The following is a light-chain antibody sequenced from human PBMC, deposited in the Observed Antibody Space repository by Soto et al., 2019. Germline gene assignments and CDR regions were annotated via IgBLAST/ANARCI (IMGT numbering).Light chain of an antibody. CDR1: QSFGRW. CDR3: QQYGTSPWT. CDR2: KAS. V-gene: IGKV1-5*03. Sequence: DIQMTQYPSTLSATAGDRVTITCRASQSFGRWLAWYQQKPGKAPKLLIYKASILQSGVPSRFSGSGSGTEFTLTISRLDPEDFAVYYCQQYGTSPWTFGQGTKVDIK. J-gene: IGKJ1*01.